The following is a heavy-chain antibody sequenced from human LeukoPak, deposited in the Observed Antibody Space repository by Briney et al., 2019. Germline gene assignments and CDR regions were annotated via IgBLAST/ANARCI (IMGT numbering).Heavy chain of an antibody. Sequence: SQTLSLTCTVSGGSISSGGYYWSWIRQHPGKGLEWIGYIYYSGSTYYNPSLKSRVTISVDTSKNQFSLKLSSVTAADTAVYYSARTYSSGWFFDYWGQGTLVTVSS. J-gene: IGHJ4*02. CDR3: ARTYSSGWFFDY. CDR2: IYYSGST. CDR1: GGSISSGGYY. V-gene: IGHV4-31*03. D-gene: IGHD6-19*01.